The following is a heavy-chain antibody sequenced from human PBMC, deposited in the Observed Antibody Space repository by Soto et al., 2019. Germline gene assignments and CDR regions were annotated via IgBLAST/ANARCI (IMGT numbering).Heavy chain of an antibody. V-gene: IGHV1-18*01. J-gene: IGHJ6*02. Sequence: QVQLVQSGAEVKKPGASVKVSCKASGYTLSTYDITWVRQAPGQGLEWLGWIGGYNGKTKFAQKLQGRVTLSTETSTNTVYMELTRLTSDDTAVYCTRGGGYPGYGMDVWGQGTTVTVSS. D-gene: IGHD2-15*01. CDR2: IGGYNGKT. CDR3: RGGGYPGYGMDV. CDR1: GYTLSTYD.